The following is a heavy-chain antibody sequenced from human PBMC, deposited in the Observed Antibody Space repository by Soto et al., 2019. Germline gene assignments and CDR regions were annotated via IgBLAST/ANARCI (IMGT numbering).Heavy chain of an antibody. J-gene: IGHJ6*02. D-gene: IGHD6-13*01. CDR1: GFTFSSFA. Sequence: VGSLRLSCVASGFTFSSFAMHWVRQAPGKGLEWVAVMSYDGRNKNYADSVKGRVTISRDNSKNTLYLQMNSLRAEDTAVYYCAKVKGIAAGWGMDVWGQGTAVTVSS. V-gene: IGHV3-30*04. CDR3: AKVKGIAAGWGMDV. CDR2: MSYDGRNK.